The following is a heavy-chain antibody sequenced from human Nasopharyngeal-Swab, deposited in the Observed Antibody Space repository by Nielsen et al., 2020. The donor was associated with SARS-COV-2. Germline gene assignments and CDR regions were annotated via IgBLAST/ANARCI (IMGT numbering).Heavy chain of an antibody. J-gene: IGHJ2*01. V-gene: IGHV1-2*02. CDR2: INANSGGI. CDR1: GYTFTAYY. D-gene: IGHD5-18*01. CDR3: ARGDSYGASWYFDL. Sequence: ASVKVSCKASGYTFTAYYMHWVRQAPGQGLEWMGWINANSGGIKYAQKFQGRVTMARDTSITTAYMEMSRLRSDDTAVYYCARGDSYGASWYFDLWGRGTLVTVSS.